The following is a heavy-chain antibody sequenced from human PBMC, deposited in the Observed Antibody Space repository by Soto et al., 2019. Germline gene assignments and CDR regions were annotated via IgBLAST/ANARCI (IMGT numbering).Heavy chain of an antibody. D-gene: IGHD5-18*01. CDR2: IIPILGIA. CDR1: GGTFSSYT. V-gene: IGHV1-69*02. J-gene: IGHJ4*02. CDR3: ARGSDTDMDADADY. Sequence: QVQLVQSGAEVKKPGSSVKVSCRASGGTFSSYTISWVRQAPGQGLEWMGRIIPILGIANYAQKFQGRVTITADKSTSTAYMELSSLRSEDTAVYYCARGSDTDMDADADYWGQGTLVTVSS.